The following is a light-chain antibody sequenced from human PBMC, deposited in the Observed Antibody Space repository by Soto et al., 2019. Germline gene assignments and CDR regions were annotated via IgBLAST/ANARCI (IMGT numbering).Light chain of an antibody. J-gene: IGKJ3*01. CDR3: QRYETYSGT. CDR2: GAS. CDR1: QIINTW. V-gene: IGKV1-5*03. Sequence: DIQMTQSPSSLSASVGDRVTITCRASQIINTWLAWYQQKPGKAPKLLIYGASNVVNGVPSRFSGSGSGTEFTLTISSLQPDDFSIYYCQRYETYSGTFGPGTKVDL.